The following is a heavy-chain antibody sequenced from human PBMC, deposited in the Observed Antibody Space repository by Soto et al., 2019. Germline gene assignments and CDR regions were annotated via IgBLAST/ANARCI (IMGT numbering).Heavy chain of an antibody. D-gene: IGHD6-19*01. J-gene: IGHJ6*03. V-gene: IGHV3-20*01. CDR2: IHWNGGST. Sequence: EVQLVESGGGVVRPGGSLRLSCAASGFTFDDYGMSWVRQAPGKGLEWGSGIHWNGGSTGYADSVKGRFTISRDNAKDSVYLQMNSLRAEDTALYDCARIAVATYYYMDVWGKGTTVTVSS. CDR1: GFTFDDYG. CDR3: ARIAVATYYYMDV.